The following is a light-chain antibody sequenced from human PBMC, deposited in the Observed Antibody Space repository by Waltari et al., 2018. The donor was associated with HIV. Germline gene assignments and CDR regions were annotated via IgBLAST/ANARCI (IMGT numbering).Light chain of an antibody. V-gene: IGKV3-15*01. CDR2: SAS. J-gene: IGKJ2*01. Sequence: DIVMTLSPATLSVSPGERATLSCRASQSVSSNLAWYQQKPGQAPRLLIYSASTRATGIPARFSGSGSGTEFTLTISSLQSEDFAVYYCQQYNNWPYTFGQGTKLEIK. CDR3: QQYNNWPYT. CDR1: QSVSSN.